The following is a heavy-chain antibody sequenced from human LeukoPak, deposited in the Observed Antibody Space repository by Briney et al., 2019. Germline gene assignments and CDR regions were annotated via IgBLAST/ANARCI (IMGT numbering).Heavy chain of an antibody. Sequence: KPGGSLRLACVVSGFSPSSYSINWVSPAPGKLLERVSSISSSSSYIYYADSVKGRFTISRDNAKNSLYLQMNSLRAEDTAVYYCAREVTTPSPGAFDIWGQGTMVTVSS. J-gene: IGHJ3*02. V-gene: IGHV3-21*01. CDR3: AREVTTPSPGAFDI. D-gene: IGHD4-17*01. CDR1: GFSPSSYS. CDR2: ISSSSSYI.